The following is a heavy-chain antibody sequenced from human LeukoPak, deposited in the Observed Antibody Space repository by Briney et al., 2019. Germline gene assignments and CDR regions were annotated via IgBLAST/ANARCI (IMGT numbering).Heavy chain of an antibody. CDR2: IIPILGIA. CDR3: ARYSGDSNGYYYPFDAFDI. V-gene: IGHV1-69*04. Sequence: SVKVSCKASGGTFSSYAISWVRQAPGQGLEWMGRIIPILGIANYAQKFQGRVTITADKSTSTAYMELSSLRSEDTAVYYCARYSGDSNGYYYPFDAFDIWGQGTMVTVPS. CDR1: GGTFSSYA. J-gene: IGHJ3*02. D-gene: IGHD3-22*01.